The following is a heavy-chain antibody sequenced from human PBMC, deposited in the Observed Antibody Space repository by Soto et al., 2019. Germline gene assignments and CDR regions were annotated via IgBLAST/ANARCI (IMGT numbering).Heavy chain of an antibody. D-gene: IGHD4-17*01. V-gene: IGHV1-2*02. CDR3: ARVRYGDVSFQY. J-gene: IGHJ4*02. CDR1: GYTFTTFH. CDR2: INPDTGDS. Sequence: QVHLVQSGAEVRKPGASVKVSCKASGYTFTTFHLHWVRLAPGQGLEWMGWINPDTGDSEYGQKCQGRVTLSRDPSMTTAYMELSSLTSDDTAIYFCARVRYGDVSFQYWGQGTPVSVSS.